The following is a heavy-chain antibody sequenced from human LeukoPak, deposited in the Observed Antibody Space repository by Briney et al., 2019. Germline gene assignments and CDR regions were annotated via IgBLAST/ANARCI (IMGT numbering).Heavy chain of an antibody. V-gene: IGHV3-15*01. CDR3: TTGISRRVAATGIRNY. D-gene: IGHD6-13*01. J-gene: IGHJ4*02. Sequence: GGSLRLSCAASGLTFSNAWMSWARQAPGKGLEWVGRIKSKTDGGTTDYAAPVKGRFTISRDDSKNTLYLQMNSLKTEDTAVYYCTTGISRRVAATGIRNYWGQGTLVTVSS. CDR2: IKSKTDGGTT. CDR1: GLTFSNAW.